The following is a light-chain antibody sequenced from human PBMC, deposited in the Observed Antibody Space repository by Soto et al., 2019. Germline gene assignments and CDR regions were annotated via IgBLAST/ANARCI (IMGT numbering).Light chain of an antibody. J-gene: IGKJ1*01. CDR3: HQRQSWPRT. Sequence: EIVVTQSPATLSVSPGERVTLSCRASQSVSSSLAWYQQRPGQAPRLLIYDTSTRAAGIPARFSASGSGTDFTLTISDVQPEDFALYYCHQRQSWPRTFGQGTKVDI. V-gene: IGKV3-11*01. CDR2: DTS. CDR1: QSVSSS.